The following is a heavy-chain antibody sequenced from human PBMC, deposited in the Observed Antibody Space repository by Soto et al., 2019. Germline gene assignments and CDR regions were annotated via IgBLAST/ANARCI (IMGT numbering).Heavy chain of an antibody. CDR2: FLYDGSNT. D-gene: IGHD1-26*01. CDR1: GFNFSTYG. CDR3: ARASGSYQRVAAGMDV. Sequence: QVQLVESGGGVAQPGRSLRLSCAASGFNFSTYGMHWVRQAPGKGLEWVAVFLYDGSNTYYSDSVKGRFTISRDNPKNTLYLQMNSLRADDTAVYYCARASGSYQRVAAGMDVWGQGTTVTVSS. J-gene: IGHJ6*02. V-gene: IGHV3-30*03.